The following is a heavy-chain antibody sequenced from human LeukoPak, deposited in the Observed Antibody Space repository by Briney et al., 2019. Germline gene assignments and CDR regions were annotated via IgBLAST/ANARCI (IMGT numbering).Heavy chain of an antibody. Sequence: SETLSLTCTVSGGSISSYYWSWIRQPPGKGLEWIGYIYYSGSTNYNPSLKGRVTIPVDTSKNQFSLKLSSVTAADTAVYYCARELPYYFDYWGQGTLVTVSS. CDR1: GGSISSYY. CDR2: IYYSGST. V-gene: IGHV4-59*01. J-gene: IGHJ4*02. CDR3: ARELPYYFDY.